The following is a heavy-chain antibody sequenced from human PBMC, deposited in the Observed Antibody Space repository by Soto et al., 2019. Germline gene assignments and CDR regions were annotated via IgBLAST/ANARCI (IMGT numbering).Heavy chain of an antibody. CDR2: IGSKANNNAP. J-gene: IGHJ4*02. V-gene: IGHV3-73*01. CDR1: GLKLSDSN. CDR3: TRSTADY. Sequence: GGSLRLSCAASGLKLSDSNVHWVRQASGKGLEWVGRIGSKANNNAPLYAASLEGRFTISRDDSRNTAYLEMHSLKSEDTAVYYCTRSTADYWGQGALVTVSS.